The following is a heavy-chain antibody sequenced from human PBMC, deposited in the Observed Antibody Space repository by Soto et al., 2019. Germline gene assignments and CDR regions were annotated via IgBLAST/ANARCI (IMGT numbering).Heavy chain of an antibody. CDR1: GDSVSSNSAA. V-gene: IGHV6-1*01. J-gene: IGHJ6*02. CDR2: TYYRSKWYN. Sequence: KQSQTLSLTCAISGDSVSSNSAAWNWIRQSPSRGLEWLGRTYYRSKWYNDYAVSVKSRITINPDTSKNQFSLQLNSVTPEDTAVYYCAREWHPDAMVRGVIPPDYGMDVWGQGTTVTVSS. CDR3: AREWHPDAMVRGVIPPDYGMDV. D-gene: IGHD3-10*01.